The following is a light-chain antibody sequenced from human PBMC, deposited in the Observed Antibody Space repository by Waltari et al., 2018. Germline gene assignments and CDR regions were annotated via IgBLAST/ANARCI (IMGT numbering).Light chain of an antibody. CDR2: GAS. Sequence: EIVMTQSPATLSVSPGERATPPCRASQSVSSNLAWYQQKPGQAPRLLIYGASPRATGIPARFSGSGSGTEFTLTISSLQSEDFAVYYCQQYNNWPPTFGGGTKVEIK. CDR1: QSVSSN. V-gene: IGKV3-15*01. CDR3: QQYNNWPPT. J-gene: IGKJ4*01.